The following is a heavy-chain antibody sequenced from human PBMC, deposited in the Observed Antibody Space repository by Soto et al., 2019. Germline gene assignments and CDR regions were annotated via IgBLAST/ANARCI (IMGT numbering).Heavy chain of an antibody. CDR2: ISNAGSGNT. V-gene: IGHV1-3*01. D-gene: IGHD2-2*01. CDR3: ARESNHYQDFFQN. J-gene: IGHJ4*02. Sequence: ASVKVSCKTSGYPFPSFEVHWIRQAPGQRPEWMGGISNAGSGNTKYSQKFQDRLTIAGDKRATTVYMALSSLTFEDTATYYCARESNHYQDFFQNWGQGTQVTVSS. CDR1: GYPFPSFE.